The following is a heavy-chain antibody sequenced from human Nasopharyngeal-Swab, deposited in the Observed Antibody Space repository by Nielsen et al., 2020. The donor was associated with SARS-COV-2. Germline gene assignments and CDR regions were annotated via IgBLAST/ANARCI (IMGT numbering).Heavy chain of an antibody. V-gene: IGHV3-23*01. CDR3: ARVSSAMGGY. CDR2: ISGSGGST. Sequence: GESLKISCAASGFTFSSYAMSWVRQAPGKGLEWVSAISGSGGSTYYADSVKGRFTISRDNSKNTLYLQMNSLRAEDTAVYYCARVSSAMGGYWGQGTLVTVSS. J-gene: IGHJ4*02. CDR1: GFTFSSYA. D-gene: IGHD5-18*01.